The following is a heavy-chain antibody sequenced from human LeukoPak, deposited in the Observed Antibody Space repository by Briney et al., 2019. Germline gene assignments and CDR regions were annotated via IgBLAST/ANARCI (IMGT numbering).Heavy chain of an antibody. J-gene: IGHJ4*02. Sequence: SETLSLTCTVSGGSIITRSYYWGWIRRPPGKGLEWLGTISDTGSTYYNPSLKSRVTMSVDTSKKQFSLRLSSVTAADTAIYYCARTTVTFQPIVYFDYWGQRTLVTVSS. CDR1: GGSIITRSYY. D-gene: IGHD4-17*01. V-gene: IGHV4-39*01. CDR2: ISDTGST. CDR3: ARTTVTFQPIVYFDY.